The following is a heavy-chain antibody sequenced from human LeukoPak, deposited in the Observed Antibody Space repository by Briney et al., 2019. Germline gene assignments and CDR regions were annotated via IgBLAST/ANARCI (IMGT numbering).Heavy chain of an antibody. J-gene: IGHJ3*02. CDR1: GGSISSGSYY. CDR3: ARDLILRSSTSLDAFDI. Sequence: KASETLSLTCTVSGGSISSGSYYWSWIRQPAGKGLEWIGRIYTSGSTNYNPSLKSRVTISVDTSKNQFSLKLSSVTAADTAAYYCARDLILRSSTSLDAFDIWGQGTMVTVPS. D-gene: IGHD2-2*01. CDR2: IYTSGST. V-gene: IGHV4-61*02.